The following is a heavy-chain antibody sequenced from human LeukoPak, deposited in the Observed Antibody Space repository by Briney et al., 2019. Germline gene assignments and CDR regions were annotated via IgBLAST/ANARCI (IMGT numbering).Heavy chain of an antibody. J-gene: IGHJ4*02. CDR2: ISGSGGST. Sequence: GGSLRLSCAASGFTFSSYAMSWVRQAPGKGLEWVSAISGSGGSTYYADSVKGRFTISRDNSKNTLYLQMNSLRAEDTAVYYCAKAPFGIVVVPAAPLDYWGQGTLVTVSS. D-gene: IGHD2-2*01. V-gene: IGHV3-23*01. CDR3: AKAPFGIVVVPAAPLDY. CDR1: GFTFSSYA.